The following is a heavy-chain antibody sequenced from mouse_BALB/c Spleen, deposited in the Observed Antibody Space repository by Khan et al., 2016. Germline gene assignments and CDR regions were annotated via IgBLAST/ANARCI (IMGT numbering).Heavy chain of an antibody. CDR3: ASFYYCSRYWYFDV. V-gene: IGHV1-63*02. D-gene: IGHD1-1*01. CDR1: GYTFTNYW. Sequence: QVQLQQSGAELVRPGTSVKISCKASGYTFTNYWLGWVKQRPGHGLEWIGDIYPGGGYTNYNEKLKGKATLTADTYYSTAYMQLSSLTSEDSAVYFCASFYYCSRYWYFDVWGTGTSVTVSS. J-gene: IGHJ1*03. CDR2: IYPGGGYT.